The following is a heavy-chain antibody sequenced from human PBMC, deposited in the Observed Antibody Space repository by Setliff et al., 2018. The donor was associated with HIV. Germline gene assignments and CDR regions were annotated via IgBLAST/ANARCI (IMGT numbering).Heavy chain of an antibody. J-gene: IGHJ4*02. V-gene: IGHV3-15*01. CDR1: GFTFSSYW. Sequence: GGSLRLSCAASGFTFSSYWMTWVRQAPGKGLEWVGRIKSKTDGGTTDYAAPVKGRFTISRDDSKNTLYLQMNSLKTEDTAVYYCTTIQKLTTPVDYWGQGTLVTVSS. CDR2: IKSKTDGGTT. CDR3: TTIQKLTTPVDY. D-gene: IGHD4-17*01.